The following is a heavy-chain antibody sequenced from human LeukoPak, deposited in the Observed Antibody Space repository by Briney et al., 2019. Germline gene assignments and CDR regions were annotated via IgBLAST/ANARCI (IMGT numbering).Heavy chain of an antibody. CDR3: ATWAFYHNLDV. D-gene: IGHD2/OR15-2a*01. V-gene: IGHV3-43*02. J-gene: IGHJ6*02. Sequence: GGSLRLSCAASGFTIGPYAMYWVRQGPGRGLEWVAVIKADGSGTFYADSVRGRFTTSRDNSKNSLYLQMNSLTSEDTALYYCATWAFYHNLDVWGHGTTVIVSS. CDR1: GFTIGPYA. CDR2: IKADGSGT.